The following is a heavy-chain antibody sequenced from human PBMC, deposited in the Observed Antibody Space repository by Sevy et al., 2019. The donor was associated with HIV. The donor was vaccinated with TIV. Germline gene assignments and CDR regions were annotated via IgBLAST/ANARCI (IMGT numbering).Heavy chain of an antibody. CDR3: ARGHDYVWGSYRASFDY. CDR2: ISAYNGNT. CDR1: GYTFTSYG. D-gene: IGHD3-16*02. Sequence: ASVKVSCKASGYTFTSYGISWVRQAPGQGLEWMGWISAYNGNTNYAQKLQGRVTMTTDTSRSTAYMGLWSLRSDDTAVYYCARGHDYVWGSYRASFDYWGQGTLVTVSS. V-gene: IGHV1-18*01. J-gene: IGHJ4*02.